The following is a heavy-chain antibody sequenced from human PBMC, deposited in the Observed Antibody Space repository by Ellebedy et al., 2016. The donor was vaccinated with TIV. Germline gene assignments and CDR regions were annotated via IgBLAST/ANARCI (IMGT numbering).Heavy chain of an antibody. CDR1: GFAFSTYW. D-gene: IGHD6-19*01. CDR3: ARGRGWYPYFDY. Sequence: GESLKISCAASGFAFSTYWMSWVRQAPGKGLEWVANFKQEGTEKNYVDSVKGRFTISRDNAKNSVYLQMNSLRAEDTAVYYCARGRGWYPYFDYWGQGTLVTVSS. J-gene: IGHJ4*02. CDR2: FKQEGTEK. V-gene: IGHV3-7*01.